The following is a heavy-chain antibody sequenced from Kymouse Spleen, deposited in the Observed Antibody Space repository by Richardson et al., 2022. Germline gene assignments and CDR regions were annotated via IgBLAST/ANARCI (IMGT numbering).Heavy chain of an antibody. V-gene: IGHV3-30*18. D-gene: IGHD1-7*01. CDR2: ISYDGSNK. CDR1: GFTFSSYG. Sequence: QVQLVESGGGVVQPGRSLRLSCAASGFTFSSYGMHWVRQAPGKGLEWVAVISYDGSNKYYADSVKGRFTISRDNSKNTLYLQMNSLRAEDTAVYYCAKDENNWNYGGSFDYWGQGTLVTVSS. J-gene: IGHJ4*02. CDR3: AKDENNWNYGGSFDY.